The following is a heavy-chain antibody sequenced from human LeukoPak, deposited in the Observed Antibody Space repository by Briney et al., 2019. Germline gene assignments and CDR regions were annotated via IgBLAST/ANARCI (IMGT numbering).Heavy chain of an antibody. CDR2: ISGSGGST. J-gene: IGHJ4*02. Sequence: GGSLRPSCAASGFTFSSYAMSWVRQAPGKGLEWVSAISGSGGSTYYAGSVKGRFTISRDNSKNTLYLQMNSLRAEDTAVYYCAKNYDYVWGSYRYIDCWGQGTLVTVSS. D-gene: IGHD3-16*02. CDR3: AKNYDYVWGSYRYIDC. V-gene: IGHV3-23*01. CDR1: GFTFSSYA.